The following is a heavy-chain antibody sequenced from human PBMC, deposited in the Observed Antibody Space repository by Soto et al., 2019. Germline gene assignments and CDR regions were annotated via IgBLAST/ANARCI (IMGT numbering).Heavy chain of an antibody. Sequence: QLQLQESGPGLVKPSETLSLTCTVSGGSISSSSYYWGWIRQPPGKGLEWIGSIYYSGSTYYNPSLKSRVTISVDTSKNQFSLKLSSVTAADTAVYYCARRSDSSSWYGYWGQGTLVTVSS. CDR2: IYYSGST. CDR1: GGSISSSSYY. D-gene: IGHD6-13*01. V-gene: IGHV4-39*01. CDR3: ARRSDSSSWYGY. J-gene: IGHJ4*02.